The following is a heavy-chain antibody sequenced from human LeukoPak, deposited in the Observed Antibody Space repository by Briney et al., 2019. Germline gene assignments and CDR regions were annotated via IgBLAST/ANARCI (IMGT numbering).Heavy chain of an antibody. V-gene: IGHV4-39*01. CDR1: GGSISSSSYY. CDR3: ARHRQQLVDY. D-gene: IGHD6-13*01. CDR2: IYYSGST. Sequence: SETLSLTCTVSGGSISSSSYYWGWIRQPPGKGLEWNGSIYYSGSTYYNPSLKSRVTISVDTSKNQFSLKLSSVTAADTAVYYCARHRQQLVDYWGQGTLVTVSS. J-gene: IGHJ4*02.